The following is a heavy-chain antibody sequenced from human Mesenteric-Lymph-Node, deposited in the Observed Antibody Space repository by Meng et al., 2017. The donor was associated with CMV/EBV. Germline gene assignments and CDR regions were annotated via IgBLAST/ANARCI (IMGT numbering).Heavy chain of an antibody. CDR1: GFTFTNYA. V-gene: IGHV3-11*06. CDR2: INPGTGYT. CDR3: VRRGVGNIGDDY. Sequence: SCAASGFTFTNYALSWIRQAPGKGLEWISFINPGTGYTNYADSVKGRFTVSTDNANNLMSLRMSSLTDADTGVYFCVRRGVGNIGDDYWGQGTLVTVSS. J-gene: IGHJ4*02. D-gene: IGHD2/OR15-2a*01.